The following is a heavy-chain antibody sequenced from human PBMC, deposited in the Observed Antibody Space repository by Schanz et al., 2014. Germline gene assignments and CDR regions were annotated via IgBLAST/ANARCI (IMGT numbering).Heavy chain of an antibody. Sequence: QVQLVQSGAEVKKPGASVKVSCKASGYTFTSYGINWVRQAPGQGLEWMGWISAYNGNTNYAQKLQGRVTMTTDTSTGTTYIELRRQRSDDTAVYYCARGRDSSGWYESDIAHFDVWGRGTLVTVSS. J-gene: IGHJ4*02. CDR3: ARGRDSSGWYESDIAHFDV. CDR1: GYTFTSYG. D-gene: IGHD6-19*01. CDR2: ISAYNGNT. V-gene: IGHV1-18*01.